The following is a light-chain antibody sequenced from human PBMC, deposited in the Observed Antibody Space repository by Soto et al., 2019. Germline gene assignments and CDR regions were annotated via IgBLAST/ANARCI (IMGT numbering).Light chain of an antibody. V-gene: IGKV1-16*01. CDR2: DAT. CDR1: QNINSY. CDR3: QQYERYNPS. J-gene: IGKJ4*01. Sequence: DIQMTQSPSSLSASVGDRVTLICRASQNINSYLAWFQQKPGKAPKSLIYDATSLQSGVPSRFSGSGSGTDFSVTISSLQHEDAGTYYCQQYERYNPSFGGGTKLEI.